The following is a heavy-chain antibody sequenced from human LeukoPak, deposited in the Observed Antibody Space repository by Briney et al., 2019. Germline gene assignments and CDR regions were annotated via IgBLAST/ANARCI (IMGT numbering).Heavy chain of an antibody. J-gene: IGHJ4*02. CDR3: ARENSGSYREFDY. D-gene: IGHD1-26*01. Sequence: PSETLSLTCTVSGGSISSYYWSWIRQPAGKGLEWIGRINTSGSTNYNASLKSRVSMSVDTSKNQFSLKLSSVTAADTAVFYCARENSGSYREFDYWGQGTLVTASS. V-gene: IGHV4-4*07. CDR2: INTSGST. CDR1: GGSISSYY.